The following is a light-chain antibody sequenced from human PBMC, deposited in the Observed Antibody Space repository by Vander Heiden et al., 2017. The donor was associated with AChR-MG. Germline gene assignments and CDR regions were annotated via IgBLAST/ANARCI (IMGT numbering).Light chain of an antibody. CDR1: QSVLYSSNNKNY. Sequence: DIVMTQSPDPLAVSLGERATINCKSSQSVLYSSNNKNYLAWYQQKPGRPPKLLIYWASTRESGVPDRFSGSGSGTDFTLTISSLQAEDVAVYYCQQEDSTPITFGQGTRLEIK. CDR2: WAS. CDR3: QQEDSTPIT. J-gene: IGKJ5*01. V-gene: IGKV4-1*01.